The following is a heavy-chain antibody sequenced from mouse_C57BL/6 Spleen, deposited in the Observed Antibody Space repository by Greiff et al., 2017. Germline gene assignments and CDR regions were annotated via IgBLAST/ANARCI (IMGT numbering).Heavy chain of an antibody. CDR3: AASASYYYAMDY. J-gene: IGHJ4*01. D-gene: IGHD6-1*01. CDR2: IHPNSGST. V-gene: IGHV1-64*01. Sequence: VQLQESGAELVKPGASVKLSCKASGYTFTSYWMHWVKQRPGQGLEWIGMIHPNSGSTNYNEKFKSKATLTVDKSSSTAYMQLSSLTSEDSAVYYYAASASYYYAMDYWGQGTSVTVSS. CDR1: GYTFTSYW.